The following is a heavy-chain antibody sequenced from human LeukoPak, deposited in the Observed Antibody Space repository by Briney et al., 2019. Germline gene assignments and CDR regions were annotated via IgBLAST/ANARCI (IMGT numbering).Heavy chain of an antibody. D-gene: IGHD4-17*01. CDR3: ARDRLTTVTTFHFDY. J-gene: IGHJ4*02. CDR2: IWSDSTNK. V-gene: IGHV3-33*01. Sequence: PGRSLRLSCAASGFTFSTYAMHRVRQAPGKGLEWVAVIWSDSTNKCYADSVRGRFTISRDNSKNTLYLQMSSLRAEDTAMYYCARDRLTTVTTFHFDYWGQGTLVTASS. CDR1: GFTFSTYA.